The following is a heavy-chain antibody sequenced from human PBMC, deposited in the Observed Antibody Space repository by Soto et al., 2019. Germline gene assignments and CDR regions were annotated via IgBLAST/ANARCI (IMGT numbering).Heavy chain of an antibody. D-gene: IGHD6-13*01. V-gene: IGHV3-33*01. CDR2: IWYDGSNK. Sequence: ESGGGVVQPGRSLRLSCAASGFTFSSYGMHWVRQAPGKGLEWVAVIWYDGSNKYYADSVKGRFTISRDNSKNTLYLQMNSLRAEDTAVYYCARDTIAAALYYYGMDVWGQGTTVTVSS. CDR3: ARDTIAAALYYYGMDV. CDR1: GFTFSSYG. J-gene: IGHJ6*02.